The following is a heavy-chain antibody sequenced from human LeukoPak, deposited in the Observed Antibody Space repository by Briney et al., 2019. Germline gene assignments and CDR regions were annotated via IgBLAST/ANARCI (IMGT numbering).Heavy chain of an antibody. J-gene: IGHJ5*02. CDR2: INHSEST. V-gene: IGHV4-34*01. Sequence: SETLSLTCAVYGGSFSGYYWSWSRQPPAKGLGWDGEINHSESTNYNPSLKSRVTITVDTSKNQFSLKLSSVTAADTAVYYCARRSVAGYKGKGFDPWGEGTLVTVSS. CDR3: ARRSVAGYKGKGFDP. CDR1: GGSFSGYY. D-gene: IGHD6-19*01.